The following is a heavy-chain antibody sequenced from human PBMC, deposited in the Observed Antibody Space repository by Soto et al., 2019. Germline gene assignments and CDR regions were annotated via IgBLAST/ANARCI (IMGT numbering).Heavy chain of an antibody. D-gene: IGHD6-19*01. V-gene: IGHV3-23*01. Sequence: GGSLRLSCTASGFTFSSYAMNWVRQAPGKGLEWVSVISGSGGSTDYADSVKGRFTISRDNSKNTLYLQMNSLRAEDMAVYYCASRTSGWYFGYWGQGTLVTVSS. J-gene: IGHJ4*02. CDR2: ISGSGGST. CDR3: ASRTSGWYFGY. CDR1: GFTFSSYA.